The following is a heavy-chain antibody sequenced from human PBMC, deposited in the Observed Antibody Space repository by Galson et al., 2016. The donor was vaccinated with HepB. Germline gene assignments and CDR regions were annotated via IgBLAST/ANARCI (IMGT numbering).Heavy chain of an antibody. V-gene: IGHV4-59*01. CDR3: ARDGGLYGMDV. Sequence: SEILSLTCTVSGGFISSDYWSWIRQPPGKGLEWIGYIFYIGSTNYNPSLKSRVTISVDTSKSQFSLKLSSVTAADTAVYYCARDGGLYGMDVWGQGTTVTVSS. CDR1: GGFISSDY. J-gene: IGHJ6*02. CDR2: IFYIGST. D-gene: IGHD3-16*01.